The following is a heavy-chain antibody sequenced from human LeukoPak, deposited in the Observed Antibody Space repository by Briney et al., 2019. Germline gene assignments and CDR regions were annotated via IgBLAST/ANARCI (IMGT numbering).Heavy chain of an antibody. V-gene: IGHV4-59*08. J-gene: IGHJ4*02. CDR1: GGSISNYF. CDR2: IYSSGST. D-gene: IGHD7-27*01. Sequence: TETLSLTCSVSGGSISNYFWTWIRQPPGKGLEWIGYIYSSGSTYYNPSLKSRVTISVDTSKNRFSLKLSTVTAADTAVYYCARRPTGDPKFDYWGQGTLVTVSS. CDR3: ARRPTGDPKFDY.